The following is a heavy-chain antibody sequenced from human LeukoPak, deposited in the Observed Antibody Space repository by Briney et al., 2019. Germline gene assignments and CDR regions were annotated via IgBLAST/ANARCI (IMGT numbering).Heavy chain of an antibody. J-gene: IGHJ6*03. D-gene: IGHD3-10*01. Sequence: GGSLRLSCAASGFTFSSHWMSWVRQAPGKGLEWVANIKKDGSEKYYVDAVKGRFTISRDNAKTSLYLQMNSLRAEDTAVYYCASGSGGPRLLWFGELLFNGGTGYMDVWGKGTTVTTSS. CDR3: ASGSGGPRLLWFGELLFNGGTGYMDV. CDR2: IKKDGSEK. V-gene: IGHV3-7*01. CDR1: GFTFSSHW.